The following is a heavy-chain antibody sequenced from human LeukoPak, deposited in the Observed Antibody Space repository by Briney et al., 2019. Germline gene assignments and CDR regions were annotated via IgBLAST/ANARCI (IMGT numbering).Heavy chain of an antibody. V-gene: IGHV4-30-4*01. CDR3: ARARGSGSFGYYYYYGLDV. CDR1: GGSINSGDYY. D-gene: IGHD3-10*01. CDR2: IYYSGST. Sequence: SQTLSLTCTVSGGSINSGDYYWNWIRLPPGKGLEWIGYIYYSGSTYYNPSLKSRVSISVDTSKNQFSLKLSSVTAADTAVYYCARARGSGSFGYYYYYGLDVWGQGTTVTVSS. J-gene: IGHJ6*02.